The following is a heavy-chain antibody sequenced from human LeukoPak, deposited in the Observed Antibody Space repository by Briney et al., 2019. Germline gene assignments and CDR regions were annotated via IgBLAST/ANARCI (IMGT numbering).Heavy chain of an antibody. CDR3: ARERSGSRVDY. Sequence: SETLSLTCTVSGGSISSSNYYWGWIRQPPGKGLEWIGSIYYSGSTYYNPSLKSRVTISVDTSKNQFSLKLSSVTAADTAVYYCARERSGSRVDYWGQGTLVTVSS. D-gene: IGHD1-26*01. CDR1: GGSISSSNYY. J-gene: IGHJ4*02. CDR2: IYYSGST. V-gene: IGHV4-39*07.